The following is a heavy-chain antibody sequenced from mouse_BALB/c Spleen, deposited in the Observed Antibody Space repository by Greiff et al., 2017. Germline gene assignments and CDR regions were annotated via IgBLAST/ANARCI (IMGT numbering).Heavy chain of an antibody. CDR3: ARQPGYCLDY. CDR2: ISSGGGST. CDR1: GFAFSSYD. Sequence: DVKLVESGGGLVKPGGSLKLSCAASGFAFSSYDMSWVRQTPEKRLEWVAYISSGGGSTYYPDTVKGRFTISRDNAKNTLYLQMSSLKSEDTAMYSGARQPGYCLDYWGQGTTLTVSS. V-gene: IGHV5-12-1*01. D-gene: IGHD2-3*01. J-gene: IGHJ2*01.